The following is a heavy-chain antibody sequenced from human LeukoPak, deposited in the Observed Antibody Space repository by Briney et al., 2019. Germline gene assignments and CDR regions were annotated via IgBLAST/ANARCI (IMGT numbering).Heavy chain of an antibody. D-gene: IGHD6-13*01. Sequence: GASVKVSCKASGYTFTGYYMHWVRQAPGQGLEWMGWINPNSGGTNYAQKFQGRVTMTRDTSISTAYMELSRLRSDDTAVYYCVRDAAAAGTAPDYWGQGTLVTVSS. J-gene: IGHJ4*02. V-gene: IGHV1-2*02. CDR2: INPNSGGT. CDR3: VRDAAAAGTAPDY. CDR1: GYTFTGYY.